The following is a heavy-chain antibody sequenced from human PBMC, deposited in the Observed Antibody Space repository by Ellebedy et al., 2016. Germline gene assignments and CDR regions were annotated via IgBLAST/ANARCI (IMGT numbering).Heavy chain of an antibody. CDR1: GFAFSSNW. CDR3: AWILGG. V-gene: IGHV3-74*01. Sequence: GESLKISCAASGFAFSSNWMNWVRQAPGKGLVWVSRISTDGSTTTYADSVKSRFTISRDNAKNTLYLQMNSLRAEDTAVYYCAWILGGWGPGTLVTVSS. D-gene: IGHD5-18*01. J-gene: IGHJ4*02. CDR2: ISTDGSTT.